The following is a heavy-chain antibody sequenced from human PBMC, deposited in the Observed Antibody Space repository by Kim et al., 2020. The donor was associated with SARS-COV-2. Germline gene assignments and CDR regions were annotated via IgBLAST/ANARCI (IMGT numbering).Heavy chain of an antibody. CDR3: ARDPLVGATGVFDY. V-gene: IGHV3-33*01. Sequence: ADSVKGRFTISRDNSKNTLYLQMNSLRAEDTAVYYCARDPLVGATGVFDYWGQGTLVTVSS. D-gene: IGHD1-26*01. J-gene: IGHJ4*02.